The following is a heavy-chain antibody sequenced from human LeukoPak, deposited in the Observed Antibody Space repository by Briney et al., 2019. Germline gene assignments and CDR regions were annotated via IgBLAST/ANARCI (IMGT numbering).Heavy chain of an antibody. CDR1: GFTFSSYG. Sequence: GGSLRLSCAASGFTFSSYGMHWVRQAPGKGLEWVAAISYDGSNKYYADSVKGRFTISRGNSKNTLYLQMNSLRAEDTAVYYCAKETNGDYRQYYFDYWGQGTLVTVSS. J-gene: IGHJ4*02. D-gene: IGHD4-17*01. CDR2: ISYDGSNK. CDR3: AKETNGDYRQYYFDY. V-gene: IGHV3-30*18.